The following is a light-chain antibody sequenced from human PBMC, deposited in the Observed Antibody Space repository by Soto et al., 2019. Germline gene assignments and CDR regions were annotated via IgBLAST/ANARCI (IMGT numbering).Light chain of an antibody. J-gene: IGKJ2*01. CDR2: DAS. V-gene: IGKV3-11*01. CDR1: QNASSS. CDR3: RLRSSWPWYT. Sequence: EIVLTQSPATLSLSPGERATLSCRASQNASSSLAWYHQKPGHAPRLLIYDASNRATGIPARLSCSVSGTDFTLTISSLESEDFAVQYCRLRSSWPWYTFGQLTKLEI.